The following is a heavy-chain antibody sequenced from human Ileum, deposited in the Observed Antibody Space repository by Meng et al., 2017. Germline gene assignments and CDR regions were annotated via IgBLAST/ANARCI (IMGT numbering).Heavy chain of an antibody. CDR1: GFSFSSTS. D-gene: IGHD3-16*01. V-gene: IGHV3-23*01. Sequence: GGSLRLSCVASGFSFSSTSMSWVRQAPGKGLEWVSTFTASTSTYYADSVKGRFTISRDNSKNTLYLQMNSLRAEDTAVYYCAKLTSSWGQGTPVTVSS. CDR2: FTASTST. J-gene: IGHJ4*01. CDR3: AKLTSS.